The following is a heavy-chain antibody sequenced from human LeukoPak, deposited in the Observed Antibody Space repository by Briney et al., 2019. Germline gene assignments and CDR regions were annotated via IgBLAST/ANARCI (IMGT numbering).Heavy chain of an antibody. CDR1: GGSISSGGYS. J-gene: IGHJ2*01. CDR3: ARARYFDWLPPDYWYFDL. Sequence: SQTLSLTCAVSGGSISSGGYSWSWIRQPPGKGLEWIGYIYHSGSTYYNPSLKSRVTISVDRSKNQFSLKLSSVTAADTAVYYCARARYFDWLPPDYWYFDLWGRGTLVTVSS. D-gene: IGHD3-9*01. CDR2: IYHSGST. V-gene: IGHV4-30-2*01.